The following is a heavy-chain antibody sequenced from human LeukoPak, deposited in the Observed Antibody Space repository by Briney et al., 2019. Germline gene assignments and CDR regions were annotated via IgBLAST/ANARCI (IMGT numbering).Heavy chain of an antibody. CDR3: GKHDSSSDF. J-gene: IGHJ4*02. CDR1: GYTFSGYG. D-gene: IGHD3-22*01. CDR2: VWFDGSQK. Sequence: GGSLRLSCAASGYTFSGYGMHWVRQAPGKGLEWVAVVWFDGSQKYYAGSVMGRFTISRDNSKNTLYLQMNTLRAEDTAVYYCGKHDSSSDFWGQGTVVTVSS. V-gene: IGHV3-30*02.